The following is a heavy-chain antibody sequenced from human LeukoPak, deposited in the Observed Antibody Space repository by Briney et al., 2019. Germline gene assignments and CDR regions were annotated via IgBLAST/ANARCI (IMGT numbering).Heavy chain of an antibody. CDR1: GFTFSIAW. CDR3: AAVGEWLSNAFNT. J-gene: IGHJ3*02. Sequence: GGSLRLSCAASGFTFSIAWMSWVHQAPGKGLEWVGRIKSRGDGETRDYAAHVKDRFIISRDDSKNTLYLQMNSLRTEDTAIYYCAAVGEWLSNAFNTWGQGTLVTVSA. V-gene: IGHV3-15*01. CDR2: IKSRGDGETR. D-gene: IGHD3-3*01.